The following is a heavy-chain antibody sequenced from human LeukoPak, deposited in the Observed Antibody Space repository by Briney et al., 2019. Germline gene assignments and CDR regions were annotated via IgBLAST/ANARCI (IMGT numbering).Heavy chain of an antibody. J-gene: IGHJ4*02. D-gene: IGHD3-3*01. CDR3: VRESNDFWSGFTSFDY. CDR2: IYSGGST. CDR1: GFTVSSNY. V-gene: IGHV3-66*01. Sequence: GGSLRPSCAASGFTVSSNYMSWVRQAPGKGLEWVSVIYSGGSTYYADSVKGRFTISRDNAKNSLYLQMNSLRAEDTAVYYCVRESNDFWSGFTSFDYWGQGTLVTVSS.